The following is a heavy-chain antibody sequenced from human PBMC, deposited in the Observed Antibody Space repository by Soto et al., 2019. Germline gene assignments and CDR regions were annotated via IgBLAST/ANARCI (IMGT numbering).Heavy chain of an antibody. CDR2: ISYDGSNK. CDR3: SKGSKATTCGEFDH. CDR1: GFTFSSYG. V-gene: IGHV3-30*18. J-gene: IGHJ4*02. D-gene: IGHD1-26*01. Sequence: QVQLVESGGGVVQPGGSLRLSCAASGFTFSSYGMHWVRQAPGKGLEWVAVISYDGSNKYYADSVKGRFTISRDNSKNTRQLDMNSLMYEDTGVDYCSKGSKATTCGEFDHWGQGTLVTVSS.